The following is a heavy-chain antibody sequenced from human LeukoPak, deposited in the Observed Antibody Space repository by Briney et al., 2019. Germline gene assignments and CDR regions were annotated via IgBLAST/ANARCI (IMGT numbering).Heavy chain of an antibody. Sequence: GGSLRLSCAASGFTFISYWMSWVRQAPGKGLEWVANIKQDGSEKYYVDSVKGRFTISRDNAKNSLYLQMNSLRAEDTAVYYCARGRDYYDSSGYYPTDYWGQGTLVTVSS. CDR3: ARGRDYYDSSGYYPTDY. CDR1: GFTFISYW. V-gene: IGHV3-7*01. CDR2: IKQDGSEK. D-gene: IGHD3-22*01. J-gene: IGHJ4*02.